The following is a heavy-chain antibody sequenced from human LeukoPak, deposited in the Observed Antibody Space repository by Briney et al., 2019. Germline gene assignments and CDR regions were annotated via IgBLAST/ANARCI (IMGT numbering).Heavy chain of an antibody. J-gene: IGHJ4*02. D-gene: IGHD2-15*01. V-gene: IGHV4-59*01. CDR1: GGSISSYY. CDR2: IYSSGST. CDR3: AARRGYCSGGNCNYYFDY. Sequence: SETLSLTCTVSGGSISSYYWNWIRQPPGKGLEWIGYIYSSGSTNYNPSLKSRVTISVDTSKNQFSLKLSSVTAADTAVYYCAARRGYCSGGNCNYYFDYWGQGTLVTVSS.